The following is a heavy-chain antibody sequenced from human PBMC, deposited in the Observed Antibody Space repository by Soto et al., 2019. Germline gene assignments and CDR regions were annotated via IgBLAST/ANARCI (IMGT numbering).Heavy chain of an antibody. CDR1: GFTFSSYT. J-gene: IGHJ4*02. CDR2: ISSSGISM. CDR3: VRDYNFGFDH. V-gene: IGHV3-48*02. Sequence: SLRLSCAASGFTFSSYTMDWVRQAPGKGPEWVSHISSSGISMYYADSVKGRFTISRDNAEDSLYLQMHSLRNEDTAVYYCVRDYNFGFDHWGQGILVTVSS. D-gene: IGHD1-20*01.